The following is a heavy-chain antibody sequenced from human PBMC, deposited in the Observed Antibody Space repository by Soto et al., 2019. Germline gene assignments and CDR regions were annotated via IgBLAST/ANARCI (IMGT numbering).Heavy chain of an antibody. D-gene: IGHD1-20*01. Sequence: GSLRLSCAASGFNVGAFAVNWVRQAPGKGLEWVSGISVSDAFIYYADSVRGRFSISRDASENILYLQMNSLRVDDKAIYYCKRQNVAGITGIDYWGPGTLVTVSS. J-gene: IGHJ4*02. CDR1: GFNVGAFA. CDR3: KRQNVAGITGIDY. CDR2: ISVSDAFI. V-gene: IGHV3-23*01.